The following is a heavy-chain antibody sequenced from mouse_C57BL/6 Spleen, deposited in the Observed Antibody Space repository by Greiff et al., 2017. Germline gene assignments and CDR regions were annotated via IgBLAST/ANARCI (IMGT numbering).Heavy chain of an antibody. Sequence: DVKLVESGPGLVKPSQSLSLTCSVTGYSITSGYSWNWIRQFPGNKLEWLGYISYDGSNNYNPSLKNRISITRDTSKNQFFLKLNSVTTEDTATYYCARSTTVVGYFDYWGQGTTLTVSS. D-gene: IGHD1-1*01. J-gene: IGHJ2*01. CDR2: ISYDGSN. CDR3: ARSTTVVGYFDY. CDR1: GYSITSGYS. V-gene: IGHV3-6*01.